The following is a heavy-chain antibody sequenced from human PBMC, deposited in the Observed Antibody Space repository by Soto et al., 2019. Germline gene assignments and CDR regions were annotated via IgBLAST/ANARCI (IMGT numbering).Heavy chain of an antibody. V-gene: IGHV3-23*01. CDR1: GFSFSSYA. J-gene: IGHJ4*02. Sequence: EVELLESGGGLIHPGESLRLSCAASGFSFSSYAMIWVRQAPGKGREWVSVMSASGGTSYFADSVKGRFSMSRDNSKNMFYLEMNSLRAEDTAIYFCAKGSIQYSASIDYWGQGTLVSVSS. CDR2: MSASGGTS. CDR3: AKGSIQYSASIDY. D-gene: IGHD5-12*01.